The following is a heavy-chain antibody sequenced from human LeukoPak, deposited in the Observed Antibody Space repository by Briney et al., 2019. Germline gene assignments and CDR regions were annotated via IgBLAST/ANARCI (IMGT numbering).Heavy chain of an antibody. CDR2: INHSGST. CDR3: ARHVRYSHALDY. CDR1: GGSFRGYY. Sequence: SETLSLTCAVYGGSFRGYYWSWIRQPPGKGLEWIGEINHSGSTNYNTSLKSRVTISADTSKKQFSLNLSSVTAADTAVYYCARHVRYSHALDYWGQGTLVTVSS. V-gene: IGHV4-34*01. J-gene: IGHJ4*02. D-gene: IGHD5-18*01.